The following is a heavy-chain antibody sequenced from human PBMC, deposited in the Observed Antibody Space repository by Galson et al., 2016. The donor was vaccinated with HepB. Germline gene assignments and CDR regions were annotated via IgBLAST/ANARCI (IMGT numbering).Heavy chain of an antibody. D-gene: IGHD3-22*01. CDR1: GFTFGDYA. CDR2: ISWNSGNI. J-gene: IGHJ4*02. Sequence: SLRLSCAASGFTFGDYAMHWVRQPPGKGLEWVSGISWNSGNIGYADSVKGRVTISRDNAKNSLNLQMNTLRAEDTAFYFCAKGASRYYSRSVYYPRYYFDSWGQGTLVTVSS. CDR3: AKGASRYYSRSVYYPRYYFDS. V-gene: IGHV3-9*01.